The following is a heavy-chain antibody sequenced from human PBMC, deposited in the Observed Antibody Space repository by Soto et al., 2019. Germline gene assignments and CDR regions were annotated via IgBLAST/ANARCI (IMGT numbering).Heavy chain of an antibody. V-gene: IGHV3-23*01. J-gene: IGHJ6*02. CDR2: ISGSGGST. CDR3: AKDIGIAAADTIYYNYGMAV. D-gene: IGHD6-13*01. Sequence: SRYGRRSDHQETGKGLEWVSAISGSGGSTDYAGSVKGRFTISRDNTKNTLYLQMNSLRAEDTAVYYCAKDIGIAAADTIYYNYGMAVWGQGTTVTVSS. CDR1: SRYG.